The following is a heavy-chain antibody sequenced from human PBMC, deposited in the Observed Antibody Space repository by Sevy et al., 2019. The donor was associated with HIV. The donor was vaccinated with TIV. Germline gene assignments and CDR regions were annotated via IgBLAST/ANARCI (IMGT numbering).Heavy chain of an antibody. V-gene: IGHV3-23*01. D-gene: IGHD5-12*01. CDR3: ASLPTPYGGYPYYFDY. J-gene: IGHJ4*02. CDR1: GFSFSRYA. CDR2: ISDSGGST. Sequence: GGSLRLSCAASGFSFSRYAMKWVRQAPGKGLEWFSSISDSGGSTYYADSVKGRFTISRDNSKNRLYLQMNSLRAEDTAVYYCASLPTPYGGYPYYFDYWGQGTLVTVSS.